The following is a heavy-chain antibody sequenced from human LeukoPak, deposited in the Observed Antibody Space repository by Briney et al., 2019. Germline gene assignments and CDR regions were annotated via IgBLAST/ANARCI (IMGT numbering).Heavy chain of an antibody. D-gene: IGHD3-22*01. V-gene: IGHV1-58*01. CDR1: GFTFISSA. J-gene: IGHJ4*02. CDR3: AADNYYDSTRAY. Sequence: SVTVSCKASGFTFISSAVQWVRQARGQRLEWIGWIVVGSGNTNYAQKFQERVTITRDMSTSTAYMELSSLRSEDTAVYYCAADNYYDSTRAYWGQGTLVTVSS. CDR2: IVVGSGNT.